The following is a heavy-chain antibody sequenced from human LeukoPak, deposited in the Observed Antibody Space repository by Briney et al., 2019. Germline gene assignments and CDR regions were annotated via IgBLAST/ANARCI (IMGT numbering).Heavy chain of an antibody. Sequence: PGGSLRLSCAASGFTFSSYAMSWVRQAPGKGLEWVSGISGSGGSTYYADSVKGRFTISRDNSKNTLYLQMNSLRAEDTAVYYCATGYSSVVPFDYWGQGTLVTVSS. CDR2: ISGSGGST. CDR3: ATGYSSVVPFDY. CDR1: GFTFSSYA. J-gene: IGHJ4*02. D-gene: IGHD6-25*01. V-gene: IGHV3-23*01.